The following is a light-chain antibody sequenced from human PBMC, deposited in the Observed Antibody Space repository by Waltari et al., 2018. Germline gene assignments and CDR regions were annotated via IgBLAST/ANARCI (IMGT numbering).Light chain of an antibody. CDR2: DDN. V-gene: IGLV2-23*01. CDR3: CSYAGSYTWV. J-gene: IGLJ3*02. Sequence: QSALTQPASVSGSPGQSITISCTRTSSDVENSNLGSWYQRYPGKAPKVMIYDDNRRPSGVSDRFSGSKSGKTASLTIAGVQAEDEADYYCCSYAGSYTWVFGGGTKLTVL. CDR1: SSDVENSNL.